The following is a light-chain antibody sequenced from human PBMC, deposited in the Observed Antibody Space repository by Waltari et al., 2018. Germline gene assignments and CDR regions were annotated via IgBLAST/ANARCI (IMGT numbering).Light chain of an antibody. V-gene: IGKV3-20*01. CDR3: QKYGSLPAT. J-gene: IGKJ1*01. CDR1: QRISRY. Sequence: IMLTQSPGTLSLSPGERATLSCRASQRISRYLAWYQQKPGQAPRLLIYDASTRATGIPDRFSGSGSGTDFSLTISRLEPEDFAVYYCQKYGSLPATFGQGTKVEIK. CDR2: DAS.